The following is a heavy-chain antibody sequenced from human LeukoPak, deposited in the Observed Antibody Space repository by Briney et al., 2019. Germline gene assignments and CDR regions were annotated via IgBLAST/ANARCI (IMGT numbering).Heavy chain of an antibody. V-gene: IGHV3-30-3*01. CDR2: ISYDGSIK. J-gene: IGHJ4*02. Sequence: PGRSLRLSCAASGFTFSSYAMHWVRQAPGKGLEWVAVISYDGSIKYYADSVKGRFTISRDDSKNTLYLQMNSLRAEDTAVYYCARDHHYYDSSGFFDYWGQGTLVTVSS. CDR3: ARDHHYYDSSGFFDY. D-gene: IGHD3-22*01. CDR1: GFTFSSYA.